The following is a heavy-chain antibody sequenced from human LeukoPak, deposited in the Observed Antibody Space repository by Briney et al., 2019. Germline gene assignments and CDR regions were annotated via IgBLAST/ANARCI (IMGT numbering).Heavy chain of an antibody. CDR1: GFTFSSYA. Sequence: GGSLRLSCAASGFTFSSYAMSWVRQAPGKGLEWVSAISGSGGSTYYADSVKGRFTISRDNAKNSLCLQMNSLRAEDTAVYYCARVWFGELFRGNWFDPWGQGTLVTVSS. D-gene: IGHD3-10*01. CDR2: ISGSGGST. V-gene: IGHV3-23*01. J-gene: IGHJ5*02. CDR3: ARVWFGELFRGNWFDP.